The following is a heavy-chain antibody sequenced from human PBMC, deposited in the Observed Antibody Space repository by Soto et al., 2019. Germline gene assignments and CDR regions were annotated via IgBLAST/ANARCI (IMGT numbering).Heavy chain of an antibody. V-gene: IGHV1-2*04. J-gene: IGHJ3*02. D-gene: IGHD5-18*01. Sequence: ASVKVSRKASGYTFTRYYMHWVRQAPGQGLEWMGWINPNSGGTNYAQKFQGWVTMTRDTSISTAYMELSRLRSDDTAVYYCARAYVDTAMVTYDAFDIWGQGTMVTVSS. CDR2: INPNSGGT. CDR1: GYTFTRYY. CDR3: ARAYVDTAMVTYDAFDI.